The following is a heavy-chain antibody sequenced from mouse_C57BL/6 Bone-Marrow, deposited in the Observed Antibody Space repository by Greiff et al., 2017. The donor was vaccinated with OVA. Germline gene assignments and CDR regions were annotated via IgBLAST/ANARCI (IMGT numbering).Heavy chain of an antibody. CDR3: AREECFHPWFAY. CDR1: GYTFTDSY. J-gene: IGHJ3*01. CDR2: IYPGSGNT. Sequence: VKLQQSGAELVRPGASVKLSCKASGYTFTDSYINWVKQRPGQGLEWIARIYPGSGNTYYNEKFKGKATLTAEKSSSTTYMQLSSLTSEYSAVYFCAREECFHPWFAYWGQGTLVTVSA. V-gene: IGHV1-76*01.